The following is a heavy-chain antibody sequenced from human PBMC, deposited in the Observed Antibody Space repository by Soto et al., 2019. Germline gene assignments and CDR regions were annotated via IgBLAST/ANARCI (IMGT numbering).Heavy chain of an antibody. CDR3: ARDKDEGYNWPSGLFDY. J-gene: IGHJ4*02. Sequence: HSETLSLTCTVSGGSISSGGYYWSWIRQHPGKGLEWIGHIYYSGSTYYNPSLKSRVTISVDTSKNQFSLKLSSVTAADTAVYYCARDKDEGYNWPSGLFDYWGQGTLVTVSS. CDR1: GGSISSGGYY. D-gene: IGHD1-20*01. CDR2: IYYSGST. V-gene: IGHV4-31*03.